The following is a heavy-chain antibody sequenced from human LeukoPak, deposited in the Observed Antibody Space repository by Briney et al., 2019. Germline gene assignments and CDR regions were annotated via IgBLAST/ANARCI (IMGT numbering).Heavy chain of an antibody. V-gene: IGHV3-53*01. J-gene: IGHJ3*02. CDR1: GFTVRSNY. CDR3: ARGGSYLSAFDI. D-gene: IGHD1-26*01. Sequence: GGSLRLSCAASGFTVRSNYMSWVRQAPGKGLEWVSIIYGGGSVFYADSVKGRFTISRDNSKNTLYLQMNSLRGEDTAVYHCARGGSYLSAFDIWGQGTMVTVSS. CDR2: IYGGGSV.